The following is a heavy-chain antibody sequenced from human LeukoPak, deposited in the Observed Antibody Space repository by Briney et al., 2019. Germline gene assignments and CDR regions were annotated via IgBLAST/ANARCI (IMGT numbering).Heavy chain of an antibody. V-gene: IGHV4-34*01. Sequence: SETLSLTCAVYGGSFSGYYWGWIRQPPGKGLEWIGEINHSGSTNYNPSLKSRVTISVDTSKNQFSLKLSSVTAADTTVYYCAMRGYSYGPIDYWGQGTLVTVSS. CDR2: INHSGST. J-gene: IGHJ4*02. CDR3: AMRGYSYGPIDY. D-gene: IGHD5-18*01. CDR1: GGSFSGYY.